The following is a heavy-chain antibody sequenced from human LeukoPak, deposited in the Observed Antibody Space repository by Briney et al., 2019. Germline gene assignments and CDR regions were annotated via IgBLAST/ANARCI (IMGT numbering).Heavy chain of an antibody. J-gene: IGHJ4*02. Sequence: GGSLRLSCAASGFTFSSYGMSRVRQAPGKGLEWVSAISGSGGSTYYADSVKGRFTTSRDNSKNTLYLQMNSLRAEDTAVYYCAKDRGISVSAEGYWGQGTLVTVSS. CDR1: GFTFSSYG. V-gene: IGHV3-23*01. CDR2: ISGSGGST. D-gene: IGHD6-19*01. CDR3: AKDRGISVSAEGY.